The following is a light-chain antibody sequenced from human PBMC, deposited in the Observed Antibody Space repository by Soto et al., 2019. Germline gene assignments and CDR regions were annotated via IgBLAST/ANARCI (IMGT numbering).Light chain of an antibody. CDR2: GAS. V-gene: IGKV3-20*01. J-gene: IGKJ1*01. CDR1: QSVSSNY. CDR3: QQYGNSLWT. Sequence: EIVLTQSPGTLSLPPGQRATLSCRASQSVSSNYLAWYQQKPGQAPRLLIYGASNRATGIPDRFSGSGSGTDFTLTISRLEPEDFEVYYCQQYGNSLWTFGQGTKVEI.